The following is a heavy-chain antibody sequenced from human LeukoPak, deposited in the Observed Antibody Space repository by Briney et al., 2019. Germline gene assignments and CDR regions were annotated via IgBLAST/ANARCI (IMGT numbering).Heavy chain of an antibody. J-gene: IGHJ6*03. D-gene: IGHD6-19*01. Sequence: GGSLRLSCAASGFTFSSYGMSWVRQAPGKWLGWVSAISGSGGSTYYADSVKGRFTISRDNSKNTLYLQMNSLRAEDTAVYYCAKKSIAVAYYMDVWGKGTTVTISS. CDR3: AKKSIAVAYYMDV. CDR1: GFTFSSYG. V-gene: IGHV3-23*01. CDR2: ISGSGGST.